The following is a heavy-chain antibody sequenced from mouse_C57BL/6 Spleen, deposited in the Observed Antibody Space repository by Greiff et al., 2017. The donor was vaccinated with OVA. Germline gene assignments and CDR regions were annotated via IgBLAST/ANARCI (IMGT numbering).Heavy chain of an antibody. Sequence: VQLQQSGPELVKPGASVKMSCKASGYTFTDYNMHWVKQSHGKSLEWIGYINPNNGGTSYNQKFKGKATLTVNKSSSTAYMELRSLTSEDSAVYYCARGDDYDGNAMDYWGQGTSVTVSS. V-gene: IGHV1-22*01. D-gene: IGHD2-4*01. CDR2: INPNNGGT. CDR1: GYTFTDYN. CDR3: ARGDDYDGNAMDY. J-gene: IGHJ4*01.